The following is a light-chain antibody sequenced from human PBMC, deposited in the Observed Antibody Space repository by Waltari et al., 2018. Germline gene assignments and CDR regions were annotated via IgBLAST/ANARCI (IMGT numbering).Light chain of an antibody. V-gene: IGKV1-39*01. CDR2: AAS. CDR3: QQSYSTPIT. J-gene: IGKJ5*01. CDR1: HRIISF. Sequence: DIQMTQSPSSLSASVGDRVTITCRASHRIISFLNWYQQKPGKAPKLLIYAASSLQSGVPSRFSGSGSGTDFTLTISSLLPEDFATYYCQQSYSTPITFGQGTRLEIK.